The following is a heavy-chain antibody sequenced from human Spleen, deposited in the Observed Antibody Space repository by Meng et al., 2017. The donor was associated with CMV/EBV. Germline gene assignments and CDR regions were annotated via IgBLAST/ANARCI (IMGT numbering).Heavy chain of an antibody. CDR3: ARGGEQLYRGYYYYYGMDV. CDR1: GGSISSYY. CDR2: IYYSGST. Sequence: SETLSLTCTVSGGSISSYYWSWIRQPPGKGLEWIGYIYYSGSTNYNPSLKSRVTISVDTSKNQFSLKLSSVTAADTAVYYCARGGEQLYRGYYYYYGMDVWGQGTTVTVSS. V-gene: IGHV4-59*12. D-gene: IGHD6-6*01. J-gene: IGHJ6*02.